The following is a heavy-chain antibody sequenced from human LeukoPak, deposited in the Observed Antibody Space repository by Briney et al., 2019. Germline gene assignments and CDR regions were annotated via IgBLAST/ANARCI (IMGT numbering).Heavy chain of an antibody. Sequence: GGSLRLSCAASGFTVSSNYMSWVRQAPGKGLEWVSAIYTGGSTYYAGSVKGRFTISRDNAKNSLYLQMNSLRAEDTALYYCIKSGNSVLIAAHSPFDYWGQGALVTVSS. J-gene: IGHJ4*02. CDR1: GFTVSSNY. CDR3: IKSGNSVLIAAHSPFDY. CDR2: IYTGGST. D-gene: IGHD2-15*01. V-gene: IGHV3-53*05.